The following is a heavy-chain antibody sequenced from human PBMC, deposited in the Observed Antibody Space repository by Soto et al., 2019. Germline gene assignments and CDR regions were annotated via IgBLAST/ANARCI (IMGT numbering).Heavy chain of an antibody. V-gene: IGHV3-53*01. D-gene: IGHD2-2*01. CDR1: GFTVSSNY. CDR3: AREATSRYCISTSCFYYYYYGMDV. CDR2: IYSGGST. Sequence: GGSLRLSCAASGFTVSSNYMSWVRQAPGKGLEWVSVIYSGGSTYYADSVKGRFTISGDNSKNTLYLQMNSLRAEDTAVYYCAREATSRYCISTSCFYYYYYGMDVWGQGTTVTVSS. J-gene: IGHJ6*02.